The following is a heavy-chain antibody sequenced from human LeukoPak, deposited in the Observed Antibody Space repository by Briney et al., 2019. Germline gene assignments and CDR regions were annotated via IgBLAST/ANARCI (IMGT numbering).Heavy chain of an antibody. V-gene: IGHV1-46*01. Sequence: ASVKVSCKASGYTFTSYSMHWVRQAPGQGLEWMGIINLSGGSTSYAQKFQGRVTMTRDMSTSTVYMELSSLRSEDTAVYYCVRDGKYDFWSGYYTGKEYYYYMDVWGKGTTVTVSS. D-gene: IGHD3-3*01. CDR2: INLSGGST. CDR3: VRDGKYDFWSGYYTGKEYYYYMDV. J-gene: IGHJ6*03. CDR1: GYTFTSYS.